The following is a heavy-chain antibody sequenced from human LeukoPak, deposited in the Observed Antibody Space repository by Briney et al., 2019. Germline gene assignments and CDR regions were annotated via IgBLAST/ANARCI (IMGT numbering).Heavy chain of an antibody. V-gene: IGHV3-74*01. Sequence: GGSLRLSCAASGFTFSTYWMHWVRQPLGKGLVWVSRINPDGSTTNYADSMKGRFTISRDNAKNTLYLQMNSLTVEDTAVYYCVRIATVTTPDYWGQGTLVTVSS. CDR1: GFTFSTYW. CDR3: VRIATVTTPDY. D-gene: IGHD4-17*01. J-gene: IGHJ4*02. CDR2: INPDGSTT.